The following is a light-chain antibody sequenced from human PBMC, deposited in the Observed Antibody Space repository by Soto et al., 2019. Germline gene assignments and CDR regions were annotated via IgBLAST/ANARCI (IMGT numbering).Light chain of an antibody. J-gene: IGKJ5*01. CDR3: QQNYSPPPVT. Sequence: DIQMTQSPSSLSASVGDRVTITCRASQSVARFLNWYQQKPGKAPKLLIFAASSLQSGVPSRFSGSGSGTHFPLTINSLQPEDFATYYCQQNYSPPPVTFGQGTRLEIK. V-gene: IGKV1-39*01. CDR2: AAS. CDR1: QSVARF.